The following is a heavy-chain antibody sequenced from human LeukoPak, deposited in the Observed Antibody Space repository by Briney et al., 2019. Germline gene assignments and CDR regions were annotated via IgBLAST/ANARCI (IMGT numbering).Heavy chain of an antibody. J-gene: IGHJ6*03. CDR2: INPSGGTT. CDR1: GYTFTSYH. D-gene: IGHD6-13*01. Sequence: ASVKVSCKASGYTFTSYHMHWVRQAPGQGLEWMGIINPSGGTTNYAQKFRGRVTMTRDMSTSTVYMELSSLRSEDTAVYYCARGVAYTSTWGYSYYYMDVWGKGTTVTVSS. V-gene: IGHV1-46*01. CDR3: ARGVAYTSTWGYSYYYMDV.